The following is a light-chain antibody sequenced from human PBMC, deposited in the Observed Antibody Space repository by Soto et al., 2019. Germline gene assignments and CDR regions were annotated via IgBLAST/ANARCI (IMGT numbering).Light chain of an antibody. J-gene: IGKJ2*01. Sequence: EIVLTQSPGTLSLSPGERATLSCRASQSVSSSYLAWYQQKPGQAPRPLIYGASSRATGIPDRFSGSGSGTVFTLPISRLDPEDFAVYYCQLYGSSPYTFGQGTKLEIK. CDR2: GAS. CDR1: QSVSSSY. CDR3: QLYGSSPYT. V-gene: IGKV3-20*01.